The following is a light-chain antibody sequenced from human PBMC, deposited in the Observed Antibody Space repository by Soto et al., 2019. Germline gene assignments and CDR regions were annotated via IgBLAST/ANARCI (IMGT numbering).Light chain of an antibody. V-gene: IGKV3-20*01. Sequence: EIVLTQSPGTLSLSPGERATLSCRASQSISSSYLAWYQQKPGQAPRLLVYGASSRATGIPHRFSVSGSGTDVNLTISRLEPEAVAVDYYQQYDSSRFSFGRGTNVDIK. CDR1: QSISSSY. CDR3: QQYDSSRFS. J-gene: IGKJ3*01. CDR2: GAS.